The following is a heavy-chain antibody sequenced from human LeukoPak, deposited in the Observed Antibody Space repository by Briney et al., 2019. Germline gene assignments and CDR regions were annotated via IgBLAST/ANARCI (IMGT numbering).Heavy chain of an antibody. V-gene: IGHV3-30*02. CDR1: GFTFNTYR. J-gene: IGHJ4*02. CDR3: AKDFDNPSAQISAIDY. D-gene: IGHD3-9*01. CDR2: IRYDGAIK. Sequence: GGSLRLSCAASGFTFNTYRMHWVRQAPGKGLEWVAFIRYDGAIKYYADYVKGRFIISRDNSKSTLYLQMSSLRPEDTAVYYCAKDFDNPSAQISAIDYWGQGTLVTVSS.